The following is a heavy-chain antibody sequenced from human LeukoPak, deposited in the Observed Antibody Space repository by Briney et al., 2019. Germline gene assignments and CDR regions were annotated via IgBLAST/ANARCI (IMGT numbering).Heavy chain of an antibody. J-gene: IGHJ1*01. CDR2: ICYSGST. D-gene: IGHD2-15*01. V-gene: IGHV4-31*03. CDR1: GGSISSGGYY. CDR3: ARAPPRYCSGGSCYGVQH. Sequence: SQTLSLTCTVSGGSISSGGYYWSWIRQHPGEGLEWIGYICYSGSTYYNPSLKSRVTISVDTSKNQFSLKLSSVTAADTAVYYCARAPPRYCSGGSCYGVQHWGQGTLVTVSS.